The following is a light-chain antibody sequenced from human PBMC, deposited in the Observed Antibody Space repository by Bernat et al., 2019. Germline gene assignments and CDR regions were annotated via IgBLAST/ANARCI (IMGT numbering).Light chain of an antibody. CDR1: PSNVGNYY. CDR2: DNN. Sequence: QSVLTQPPSVSAAPGQRVTISCSGRPSNVGNYYVSWYPQFPGAATKPLIYDNNKRTSGIDDRFSGSKSGTSATLAISGLQPGDEADYYCGAWYGSLNFWVFGGGTSLTVL. V-gene: IGLV1-51*01. J-gene: IGLJ3*02. CDR3: GAWYGSLNFWV.